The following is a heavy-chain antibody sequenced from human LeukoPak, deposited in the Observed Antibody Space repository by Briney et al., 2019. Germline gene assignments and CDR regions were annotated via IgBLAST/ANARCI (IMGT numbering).Heavy chain of an antibody. Sequence: GGSLRLSCAASGFTFSSYSMNWVRQAPGKGLEWVSYISSSSSTIYYADSVKGRFTISRDNAKSSLYLQMNSLRAEDTAVYYCASRYCSSTSCYWDAFDICGQGTMVTVSS. CDR3: ASRYCSSTSCYWDAFDI. V-gene: IGHV3-48*01. D-gene: IGHD2-2*01. J-gene: IGHJ3*02. CDR1: GFTFSSYS. CDR2: ISSSSSTI.